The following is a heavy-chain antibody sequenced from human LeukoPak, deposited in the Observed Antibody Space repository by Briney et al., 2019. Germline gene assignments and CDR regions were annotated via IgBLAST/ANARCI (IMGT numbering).Heavy chain of an antibody. Sequence: GESLKISCAASGFTFSSYEMNWVRQAPGKGLEWVSYISSSGSTIYYADSVKGRFTISRDNAKNSLYLQMNSLRAEDTAVYYCARDGGEGLRLGDPSPRGYFDYWGQGTLVTVSS. D-gene: IGHD3-16*01. CDR3: ARDGGEGLRLGDPSPRGYFDY. CDR1: GFTFSSYE. V-gene: IGHV3-48*03. J-gene: IGHJ4*02. CDR2: ISSSGSTI.